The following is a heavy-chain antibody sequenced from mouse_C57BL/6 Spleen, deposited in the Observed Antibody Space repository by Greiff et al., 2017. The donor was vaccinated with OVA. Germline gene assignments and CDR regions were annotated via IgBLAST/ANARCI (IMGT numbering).Heavy chain of an antibody. V-gene: IGHV1-15*01. CDR3: TFITTVVDY. J-gene: IGHJ2*01. D-gene: IGHD1-1*01. CDR1: GYTFTDYE. Sequence: VQLQQSGAELVRPGASVTLSCKASGYTFTDYEMHWVKQTPVHGLEWIGAIDPETGGTAYNQKFKGKAILTADKSSSTAYMELRSLTSEDSAVYYCTFITTVVDYWGQGTTLTVSS. CDR2: IDPETGGT.